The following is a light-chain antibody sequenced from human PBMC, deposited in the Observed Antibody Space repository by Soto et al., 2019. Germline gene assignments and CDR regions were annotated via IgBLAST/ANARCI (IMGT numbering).Light chain of an antibody. CDR3: SSFAGNNNLV. CDR1: SSDVGGYNY. J-gene: IGLJ2*01. CDR2: EVS. V-gene: IGLV2-8*01. Sequence: QSALTQPPSASGSPGQSVTISCTGTSSDVGGYNYVSWYQQHPGKAPKLMISEVSKRPSGVPDRFSGSKSGKTASLTVSGIQAKDEADYYCSSFAGNNNLVFGGGTKLTVL.